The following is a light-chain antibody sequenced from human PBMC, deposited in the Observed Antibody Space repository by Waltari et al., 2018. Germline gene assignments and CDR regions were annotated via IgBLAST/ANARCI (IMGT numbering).Light chain of an antibody. CDR2: EVT. Sequence: QSAPTQPASVSGSPGQSITIPCTGTSSDIGRSDLVSWYQQHPGKAPKLMIYEVTKRPSGVSTRFSGSKSGNTASLTISGLQADDEADYYCYSYANGRVFGGGTKLTVL. V-gene: IGLV2-23*02. J-gene: IGLJ3*02. CDR3: YSYANGRV. CDR1: SSDIGRSDL.